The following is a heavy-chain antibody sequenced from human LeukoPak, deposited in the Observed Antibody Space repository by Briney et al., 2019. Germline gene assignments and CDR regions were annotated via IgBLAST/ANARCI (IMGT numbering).Heavy chain of an antibody. CDR2: IYISGST. V-gene: IGHV4-61*02. CDR1: GGSISSGSYY. Sequence: SETLSLTCTVSGGSISSGSYYWSWIRQPAGKGLEWIGRIYISGSTNYNPSLKSRVTISVDTSKNQFSLKLSSVTAADMAVYYCARDRELVTPGAFDIWGQGTMVTVSS. J-gene: IGHJ3*02. D-gene: IGHD1-26*01. CDR3: ARDRELVTPGAFDI.